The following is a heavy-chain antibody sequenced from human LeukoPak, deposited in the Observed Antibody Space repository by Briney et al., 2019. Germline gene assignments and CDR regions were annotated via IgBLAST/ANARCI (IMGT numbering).Heavy chain of an antibody. V-gene: IGHV3-15*01. J-gene: IGHJ6*03. CDR1: GFTFSNAW. CDR3: TTDESDLNSRYPTYYYYMDV. Sequence: VGSLRLSCAASGFTFSNAWMSWVRQAPGKGLEWVGRIKSKTDGGTTDYAAPVKGRFTISRDDSKNTLYLQMNSLKTEDTAVYYCTTDESDLNSRYPTYYYYMDVWGKGTTVTVSS. D-gene: IGHD6-13*01. CDR2: IKSKTDGGTT.